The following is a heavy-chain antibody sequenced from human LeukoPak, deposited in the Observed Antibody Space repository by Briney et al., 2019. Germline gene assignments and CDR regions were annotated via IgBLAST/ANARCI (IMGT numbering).Heavy chain of an antibody. J-gene: IGHJ4*02. Sequence: PGGSLRLSCAASGFTFGIFSMTWVRQAPGKRLEWVSTVNPSGDSTYYANSVKGRFTISRDNSRDTIFLQMDSLRAGDTAIYHCAKDRAGTPWADWGQGTLVTVSS. CDR1: GFTFGIFS. CDR3: AKDRAGTPWAD. D-gene: IGHD1-1*01. CDR2: VNPSGDST. V-gene: IGHV3-23*01.